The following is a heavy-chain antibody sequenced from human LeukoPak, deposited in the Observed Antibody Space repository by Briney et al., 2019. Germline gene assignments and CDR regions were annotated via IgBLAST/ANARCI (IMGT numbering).Heavy chain of an antibody. CDR3: ARAPHYDFWSARGAFDI. CDR1: GYTFTSYY. D-gene: IGHD3-3*01. CDR2: INPSGGST. V-gene: IGHV1-46*01. Sequence: ASVKVSCKASGYTFTSYYMHWVRQAPGQGLEWMGIINPSGGSTSYAQKFQGRATMTRDTSTSTVYIELSSLRSEDTAVYYCARAPHYDFWSARGAFDIWGQGTMVTVSS. J-gene: IGHJ3*02.